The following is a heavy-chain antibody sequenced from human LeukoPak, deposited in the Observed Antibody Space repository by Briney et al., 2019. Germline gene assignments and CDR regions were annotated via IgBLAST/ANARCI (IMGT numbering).Heavy chain of an antibody. CDR1: GFIFSSYE. CDR2: ISSSGSTM. V-gene: IGHV3-48*03. CDR3: VLLKRGYSYGYADY. J-gene: IGHJ4*02. Sequence: GGSLRLSCAASGFIFSSYEMNWVRQAPGKGLEWVSYISSSGSTMYYADSVKGRFTISRDNAKNSLYLQMNSLRAEDTAVYYCVLLKRGYSYGYADYWGQGTLVTVSS. D-gene: IGHD5-18*01.